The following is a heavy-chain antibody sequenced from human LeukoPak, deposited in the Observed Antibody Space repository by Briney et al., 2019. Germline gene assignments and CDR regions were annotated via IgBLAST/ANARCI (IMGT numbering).Heavy chain of an antibody. D-gene: IGHD3-22*01. V-gene: IGHV3-30-3*01. CDR2: ISYDGSNE. CDR1: GFTFSYYT. CDR3: ARVLNYYDSNGYYFSD. Sequence: GGSLRFSCAASGFTFSYYTMHWVRQAPGKGLEWVAVISYDGSNEYYADSVKGRFTISRDNSKNTLYLQMNSLRVEDTAVYYCARVLNYYDSNGYYFSDWAQGTLVTVSS. J-gene: IGHJ4*02.